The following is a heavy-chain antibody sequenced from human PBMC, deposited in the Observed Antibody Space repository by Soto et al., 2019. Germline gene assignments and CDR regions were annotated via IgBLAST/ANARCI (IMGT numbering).Heavy chain of an antibody. V-gene: IGHV4-39*01. Sequence: QLQLQESGPGLVKPSETLSLTCTVSGGSISSSSYYRGWIRQPPGKGLEWIGSIYYSGSTYYNPSLKSRVTISVDTSKNQFSLKLSSVTAADTAVYYCARHEGYSSSWRGTHAFDIWGQGTMVTVTS. CDR3: ARHEGYSSSWRGTHAFDI. CDR2: IYYSGST. D-gene: IGHD6-13*01. J-gene: IGHJ3*02. CDR1: GGSISSSSYY.